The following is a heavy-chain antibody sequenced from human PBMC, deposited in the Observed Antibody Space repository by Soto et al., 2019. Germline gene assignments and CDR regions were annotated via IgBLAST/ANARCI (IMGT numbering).Heavy chain of an antibody. CDR1: GYTFTSYA. Sequence: GASVKVSCKASGYTFTSYAMHWVRQAPGQRLEWMGWINAGNGNTKYSQKFQGRVTITRDTSASTAYMELSSLRSEDTAVYYCASTWYDFWSGYSSREGWFDPWGQGTLVTVSS. D-gene: IGHD3-3*01. V-gene: IGHV1-3*01. CDR2: INAGNGNT. CDR3: ASTWYDFWSGYSSREGWFDP. J-gene: IGHJ5*02.